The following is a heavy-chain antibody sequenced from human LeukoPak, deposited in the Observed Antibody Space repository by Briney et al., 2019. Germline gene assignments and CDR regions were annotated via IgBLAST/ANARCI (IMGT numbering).Heavy chain of an antibody. CDR3: ARESVAVVPAAITRVLYYYYIDA. V-gene: IGHV4-59*01. Sequence: SETPSLTCTASGGSISSYDWSWIRQPPGKGLEWIGYIYYSGSTNYNPSLKSRVTISVDTSKNQFSLKLSSVTAADTAVYYCARESVAVVPAAITRVLYYYYIDAWGKGTTVTVSS. J-gene: IGHJ6*03. CDR2: IYYSGST. D-gene: IGHD2-2*02. CDR1: GGSISSYD.